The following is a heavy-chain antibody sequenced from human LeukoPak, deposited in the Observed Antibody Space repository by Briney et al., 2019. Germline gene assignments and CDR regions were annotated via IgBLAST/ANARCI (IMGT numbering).Heavy chain of an antibody. V-gene: IGHV1-69*13. Sequence: SVKVSCKASGGTFSSYAISWVRQAPGQGLEWMGRIIPIFGAANYAQKFQGRVTITADESTSTAYMELSSLRSEDTAVYYCARDLGGSGSYYNYFDYWGQGTLVTVSS. D-gene: IGHD3-10*01. CDR3: ARDLGGSGSYYNYFDY. CDR2: IIPIFGAA. CDR1: GGTFSSYA. J-gene: IGHJ4*02.